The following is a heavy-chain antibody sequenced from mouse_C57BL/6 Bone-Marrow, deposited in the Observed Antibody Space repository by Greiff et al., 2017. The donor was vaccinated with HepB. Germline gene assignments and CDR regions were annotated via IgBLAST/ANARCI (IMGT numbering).Heavy chain of an antibody. D-gene: IGHD2-1*01. Sequence: EVKLMESGGGLVQSGRSLRLSCATSGFTFSDFYMEWVRQAPGKGLEWIAASRNKANDYTTEYSASVKGRFIVSRDTSQSILYLQMNALRAEDTAIYYCARGDGNYGRFAYWGQGTLVTVSA. V-gene: IGHV7-1*01. CDR2: SRNKANDYTT. J-gene: IGHJ3*01. CDR1: GFTFSDFY. CDR3: ARGDGNYGRFAY.